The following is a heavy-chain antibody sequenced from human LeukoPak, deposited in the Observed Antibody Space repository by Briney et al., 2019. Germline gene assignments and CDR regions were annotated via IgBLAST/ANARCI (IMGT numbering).Heavy chain of an antibody. D-gene: IGHD3-3*01. J-gene: IGHJ6*03. Sequence: SETLSLTCTVSGGSISSYYWSWIRQSPGKGLEWIGYIYYSGGTNYNPSLQSRVTISVDTSKNQFSLKVNSVTAADTAVYYCARGGYYTLEYYYYMEVWGKGTTVTVSS. CDR3: ARGGYYTLEYYYYMEV. CDR2: IYYSGGT. CDR1: GGSISSYY. V-gene: IGHV4-59*01.